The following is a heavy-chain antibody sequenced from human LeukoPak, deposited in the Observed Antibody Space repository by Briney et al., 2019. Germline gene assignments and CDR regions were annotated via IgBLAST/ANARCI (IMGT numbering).Heavy chain of an antibody. CDR2: ISASGGRT. Sequence: GGSLRLSCAASGFRFSDFAMSWVRQAPGKGLECVSVISASGGRTYSAESVKARFTISRDNSKNTLYLEMNSLRAEDTAVYYCARELQYFDILTGYSAFDYWGQGTLVTVSS. J-gene: IGHJ4*02. CDR3: ARELQYFDILTGYSAFDY. D-gene: IGHD3-9*01. V-gene: IGHV3-23*01. CDR1: GFRFSDFA.